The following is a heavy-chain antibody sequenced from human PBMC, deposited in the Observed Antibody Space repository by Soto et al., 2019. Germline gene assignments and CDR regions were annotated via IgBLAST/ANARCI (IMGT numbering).Heavy chain of an antibody. V-gene: IGHV4-39*01. CDR1: GGSIIRSDTYY. J-gene: IGHJ6*02. Sequence: ASETLSLTCTVSGGSIIRSDTYYWGWIRQPPGKGLGWIGSVYYSGITYYNPSLRSRVTISVDTSNNQFSLKLNSVTAADTAVYYCARGRCSSTSCYTVNYYGMDVWGQGTTVTVSS. CDR3: ARGRCSSTSCYTVNYYGMDV. CDR2: VYYSGIT. D-gene: IGHD2-2*02.